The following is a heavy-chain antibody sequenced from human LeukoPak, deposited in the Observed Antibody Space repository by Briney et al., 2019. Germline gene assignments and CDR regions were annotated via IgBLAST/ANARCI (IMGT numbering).Heavy chain of an antibody. CDR2: IYYRGST. D-gene: IGHD4-23*01. CDR3: ARWYEY. V-gene: IGHV4-39*01. CDR1: GGSISSGSYY. J-gene: IGHJ4*02. Sequence: PAETLSLTCNVSGGSISSGSYYWAWLRQSPEKGLEWIASIYYRGSTHYNPSLRSRATISRDTSKNQFSLKLSSVSAADTAVYFCARWYEYWGQGTLVAVSS.